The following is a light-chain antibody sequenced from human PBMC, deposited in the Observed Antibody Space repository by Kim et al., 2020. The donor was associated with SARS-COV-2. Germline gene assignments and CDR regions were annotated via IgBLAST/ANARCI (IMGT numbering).Light chain of an antibody. CDR2: QDS. J-gene: IGLJ2*01. V-gene: IGLV3-1*01. Sequence: SYELTQPPSVSVSPGQTASITCSGDKLGDKYACWYQQKPGQSPVLVIYQDSKRPSGIPERFSGSNSGNTATLTISGTQAMDEADYYCQASREVFGGGTQLTVL. CDR1: KLGDKY. CDR3: QASREV.